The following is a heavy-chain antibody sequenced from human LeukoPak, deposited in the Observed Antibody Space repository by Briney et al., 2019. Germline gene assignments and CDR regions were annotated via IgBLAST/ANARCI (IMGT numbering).Heavy chain of an antibody. V-gene: IGHV4-59*02. Sequence: SSETLSLTCTVSGGSGSSDSWSWIRQPPGQGLEWIGYISYSGSTSYNPSLKSRVTISVDPSKSQLSLKLRSVTAADTAVYYCARRTRSFSYTYCGAYYYYYMDVWGKGTTVIVS. J-gene: IGHJ6*03. D-gene: IGHD2-21*01. CDR1: GGSGSSDS. CDR3: ARRTRSFSYTYCGAYYYYYMDV. CDR2: ISYSGST.